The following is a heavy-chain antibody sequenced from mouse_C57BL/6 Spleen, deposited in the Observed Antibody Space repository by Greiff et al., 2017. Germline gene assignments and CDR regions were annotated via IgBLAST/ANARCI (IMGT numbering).Heavy chain of an antibody. J-gene: IGHJ2*01. V-gene: IGHV1-22*01. Sequence: EVQLVESGPELVKPGASVKMSCKASGYTFTDYNMHWVKQSHGKSLEWIGYINPNNGGTSYNQKFKGKATLTVNKSSSTAYMELRSLTSEDSAVYYCARSLGRGGYCDYWGQGTTLTVSS. CDR3: ARSLGRGGYCDY. CDR2: INPNNGGT. CDR1: GYTFTDYN. D-gene: IGHD4-1*01.